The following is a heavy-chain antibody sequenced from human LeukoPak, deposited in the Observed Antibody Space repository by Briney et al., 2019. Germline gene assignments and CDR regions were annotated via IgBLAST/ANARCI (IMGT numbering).Heavy chain of an antibody. CDR1: GFSFSEYY. CDR2: ISSGSSYT. Sequence: GGSLRLSCAASGFSFSEYYMSWIRQAPGKGLEWVSCISSGSSYTNYKDSVKGRSTISRDNAKRSLYLQMNSLTAEDTAVYYCARSGGTYGWFDPWGQGTLVTVSS. CDR3: ARSGGTYGWFDP. J-gene: IGHJ5*02. D-gene: IGHD1-26*01. V-gene: IGHV3-11*03.